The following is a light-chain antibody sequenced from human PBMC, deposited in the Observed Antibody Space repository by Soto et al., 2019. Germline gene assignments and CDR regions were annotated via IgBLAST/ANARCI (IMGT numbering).Light chain of an antibody. V-gene: IGKV3-11*01. CDR1: QSVGSY. CDR2: DAS. CDR3: QQRNNCPRALP. J-gene: IGKJ4*01. Sequence: EIVLTQSPATLSLSPGERATLSCRASQSVGSYLAWYQQKPGQAPRLLIYDASNRATGIPARFSASGSGTDFTLTISSLEPEDFALYYCQQRNNCPRALPLGGGTRVDIK.